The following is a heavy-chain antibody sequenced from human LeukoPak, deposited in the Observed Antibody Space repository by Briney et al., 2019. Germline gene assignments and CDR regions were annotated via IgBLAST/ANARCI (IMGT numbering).Heavy chain of an antibody. CDR1: GYTLTSYA. V-gene: IGHV1-3*01. CDR3: ARAVSYYYGSGDFDY. CDR2: INAGNGNT. D-gene: IGHD3-10*01. J-gene: IGHJ4*02. Sequence: GASVKVSCKASGYTLTSYAMHWVRQAPGQRLEWMGWINAGNGNTKYSQKFQGRVTITRDTSASTAYMELSSLRSEDTAVYYCARAVSYYYGSGDFDYWGQGTLVTVSS.